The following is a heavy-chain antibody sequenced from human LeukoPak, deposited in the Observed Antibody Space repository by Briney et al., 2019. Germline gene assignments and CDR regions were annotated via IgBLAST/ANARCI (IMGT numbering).Heavy chain of an antibody. J-gene: IGHJ4*02. CDR3: AKDGVVVVDY. CDR1: GFTCSSYA. D-gene: IGHD3-22*01. Sequence: GGSLRLSCAASGFTCSSYAMSWVRQAPGKGLEWVSAISGSGGSTYYADSVKGRFTISRDNSKNTLYLQMNSPRAEDTAVYYCAKDGVVVVDYWGQGTLVTVSS. V-gene: IGHV3-23*01. CDR2: ISGSGGST.